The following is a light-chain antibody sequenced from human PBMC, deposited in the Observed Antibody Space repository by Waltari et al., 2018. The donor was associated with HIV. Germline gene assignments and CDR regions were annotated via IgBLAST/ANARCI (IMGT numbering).Light chain of an antibody. V-gene: IGKV1-5*01. CDR1: QSTSRW. J-gene: IGKJ3*01. CDR2: SVS. CDR3: QQYNNDLFT. Sequence: DIQMTQSPSTLSASVGDRVTITCRASQSTSRWLAWYKQNPGIAPKILISSVSNLESGVPSRFSGSGSGTEFTLTISSLQPDDFAVYYCQQYNNDLFTVGPGTKVDIK.